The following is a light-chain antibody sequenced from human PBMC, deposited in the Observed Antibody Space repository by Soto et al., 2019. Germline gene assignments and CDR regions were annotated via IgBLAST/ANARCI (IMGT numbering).Light chain of an antibody. CDR3: QQFHKWPPST. V-gene: IGKV3-15*01. CDR2: GAS. CDR1: QSVGSN. J-gene: IGKJ1*01. Sequence: EIVMTQSPATLSVSPGEGSTLSCWASQSVGSNLAWYQQKPGQAPRLLIYGASTRATGVPARFSGSGSGTEFTLSISSLQSEDFGVYYCQQFHKWPPSTFGQGTTVDIK.